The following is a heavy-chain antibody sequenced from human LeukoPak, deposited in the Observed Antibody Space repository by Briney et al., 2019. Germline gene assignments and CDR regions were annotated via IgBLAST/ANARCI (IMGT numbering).Heavy chain of an antibody. Sequence: SETLSLTCTVSGASISSYYWSWIRQSPGKGRGWFGYIYYSGSTNYNPSLKSRVTISVDTSKNQFSLKVSSVTAADTAVYYCARDTTAAGKSLDPWGQGTLVTVSS. CDR1: GASISSYY. D-gene: IGHD6-13*01. J-gene: IGHJ5*02. V-gene: IGHV4-59*01. CDR2: IYYSGST. CDR3: ARDTTAAGKSLDP.